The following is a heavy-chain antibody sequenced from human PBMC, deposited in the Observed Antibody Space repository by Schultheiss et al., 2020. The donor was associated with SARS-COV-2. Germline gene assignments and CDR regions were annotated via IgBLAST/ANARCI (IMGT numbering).Heavy chain of an antibody. D-gene: IGHD3-9*01. CDR3: ARGPWRMGDILTGYYGRNYYYYYMDV. CDR1: GFTFSSYS. CDR2: IYTSGST. V-gene: IGHV4-4*07. J-gene: IGHJ6*03. Sequence: GSLRLSCTASGFTFSSYSMNWVRQAPGKVLEWIGRIYTSGSTNYNPSLKSRVTISVDTSKNQFSLKLSSVTAADTAVYYCARGPWRMGDILTGYYGRNYYYYYMDVWGKGTTVTVSS.